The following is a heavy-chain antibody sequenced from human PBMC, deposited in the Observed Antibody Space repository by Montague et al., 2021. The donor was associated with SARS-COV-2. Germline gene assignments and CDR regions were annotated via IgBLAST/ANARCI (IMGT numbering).Heavy chain of an antibody. Sequence: SETLSLTCTVSGGSISSYYWSWIRQPPGKGLEWIGYIYYSGSTNYNPSLKSRVTISVDTSKNQFSLKLSSVTAADTAVYYCARGRGNGSSEGFDYWGQGTLVTVSS. CDR1: GGSISSYY. D-gene: IGHD6-19*01. CDR3: ARGRGNGSSEGFDY. CDR2: IYYSGST. J-gene: IGHJ4*02. V-gene: IGHV4-59*01.